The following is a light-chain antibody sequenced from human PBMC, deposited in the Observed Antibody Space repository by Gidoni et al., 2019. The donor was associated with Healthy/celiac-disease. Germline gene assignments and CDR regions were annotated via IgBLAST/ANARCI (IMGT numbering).Light chain of an antibody. V-gene: IGLV3-19*01. CDR3: NSRDSSGNHLV. Sequence: SSELPHDPAVSVALGQTVRITCQGYSLRSYYASWYQQKPGQAPGLVLYDKNNRPSGIPDRFSGSSSGNTASLTITGAQAEDEADYYCNSRDSSGNHLVFGGGTKLTV. J-gene: IGLJ2*01. CDR1: SLRSYY. CDR2: DKN.